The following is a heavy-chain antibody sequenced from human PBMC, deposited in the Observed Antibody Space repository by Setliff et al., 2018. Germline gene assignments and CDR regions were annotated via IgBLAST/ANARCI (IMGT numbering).Heavy chain of an antibody. CDR2: IYYSGTT. J-gene: IGHJ6*03. CDR1: GGSISSSDFY. V-gene: IGHV4-39*01. D-gene: IGHD6-19*01. CDR3: ARAISGWYSAHYYYMDV. Sequence: SETLSLTCTVSGGSISSSDFYWGWIRQPPGKGLEWIGSIYYSGTTYYNPSLKSPVTISIDTSKNQLSLNLRSVTAADTAVYYCARAISGWYSAHYYYMDVWGKGTTVTVSS.